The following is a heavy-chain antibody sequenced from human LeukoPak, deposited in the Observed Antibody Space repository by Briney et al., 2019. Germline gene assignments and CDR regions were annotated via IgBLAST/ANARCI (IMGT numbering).Heavy chain of an antibody. CDR1: GFTFSSYA. Sequence: GGSLRLSCAASGFTFSSYAMSWVRQAPGKGLEWVSAISGSGRSTYYADSVKGRFTISRENSKNTLYLQMNSLRAEDTAVYYCAKFLPTHIVVANYYFDYWGQGTLVTVSS. CDR2: ISGSGRST. J-gene: IGHJ4*02. D-gene: IGHD2-21*01. CDR3: AKFLPTHIVVANYYFDY. V-gene: IGHV3-23*01.